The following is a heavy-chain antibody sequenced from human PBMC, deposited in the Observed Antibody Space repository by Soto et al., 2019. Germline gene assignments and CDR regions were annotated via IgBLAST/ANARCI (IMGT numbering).Heavy chain of an antibody. Sequence: PSETLSLTCAVYGGSFSAYYWGWVRQPPGKGLEWIGEIIHSESTKYNPSLKSRVTISVDTSKNQFTLKLSSVTAADTPVYYCARQRPTDGRWEFANYYGMDVWGQGTPVTVS. CDR3: ARQRPTDGRWEFANYYGMDV. CDR1: GGSFSAYY. CDR2: IIHSEST. D-gene: IGHD1-26*01. V-gene: IGHV4-34*12. J-gene: IGHJ6*02.